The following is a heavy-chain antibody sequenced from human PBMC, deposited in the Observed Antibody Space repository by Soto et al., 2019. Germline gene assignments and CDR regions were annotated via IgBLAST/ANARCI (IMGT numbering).Heavy chain of an antibody. CDR3: ARAPVGYCTNGLCYLNY. Sequence: GASVKVSCKASGYTFRSYAIHWVRQAPGQSLECMGRINAGNGNTRYSQKFQGRVTITTDTSASTAYMELSSLTFEDTAVYYCARAPVGYCTNGLCYLNYWGQGTLVTVSS. CDR1: GYTFRSYA. D-gene: IGHD2-8*01. J-gene: IGHJ4*02. CDR2: INAGNGNT. V-gene: IGHV1-3*01.